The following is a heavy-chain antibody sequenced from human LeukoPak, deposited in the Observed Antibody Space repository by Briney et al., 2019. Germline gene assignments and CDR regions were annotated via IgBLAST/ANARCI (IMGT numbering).Heavy chain of an antibody. CDR2: ISYDGSNK. J-gene: IGHJ4*02. D-gene: IGHD2-15*01. CDR3: ASKGVCSGGSCYSPFDY. V-gene: IGHV3-30*03. CDR1: GFTFSSYG. Sequence: PGGSLRLSCAASGFTFSSYGMHWVRQAPGKGLEWVAVISYDGSNKYYADSVKGRFTISRDNSKNTLYLQMNSLRAEDTAVYYCASKGVCSGGSCYSPFDYWGQGTLVTVSS.